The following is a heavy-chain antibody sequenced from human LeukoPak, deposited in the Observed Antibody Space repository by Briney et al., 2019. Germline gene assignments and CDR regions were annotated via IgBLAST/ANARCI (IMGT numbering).Heavy chain of an antibody. J-gene: IGHJ3*02. CDR1: GFTVSSNY. CDR2: IYSGGST. Sequence: GGSLRLSCAASGFTVSSNYMSWVRQAPGKGPEWVSVIYSGGSTYYADSVKGRFTISRHNSKNTLYLQMNSLRAEDTAVYYCARSVPDAFDIWGQGTMVTVSS. V-gene: IGHV3-53*04. CDR3: ARSVPDAFDI.